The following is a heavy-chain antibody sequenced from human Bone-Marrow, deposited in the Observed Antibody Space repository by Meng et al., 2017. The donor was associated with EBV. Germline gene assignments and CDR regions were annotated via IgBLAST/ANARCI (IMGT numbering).Heavy chain of an antibody. CDR3: ASWYGSGSYYFDY. Sequence: RRLQDAGPGLVKPSETLPLTGYVSGGSIRSSSYSWGWLRQPPGKGLEWIGSIYYSGRTYYNPSLKSRVTISVDTSKNQFSLKLSSVTAADTAVYYCASWYGSGSYYFDYWGQGTLVTVSS. J-gene: IGHJ4*02. V-gene: IGHV4-39*07. D-gene: IGHD3-10*01. CDR1: GGSIRSSSYS. CDR2: IYYSGRT.